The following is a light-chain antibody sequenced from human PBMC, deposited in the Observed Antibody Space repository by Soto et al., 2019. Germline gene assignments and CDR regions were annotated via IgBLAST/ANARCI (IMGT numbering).Light chain of an antibody. V-gene: IGKV1-12*01. CDR1: QGISRW. CDR2: AAS. Sequence: DIQMTPSPSSVSASVGDRVTITCRASQGISRWVAWYQQKPGNAPKLLIYAASSLQSGVPSRFSGTGSGTDVTLTISSLQPDDFATYYCQEADSFPLTVGGGTKVEIK. J-gene: IGKJ4*01. CDR3: QEADSFPLT.